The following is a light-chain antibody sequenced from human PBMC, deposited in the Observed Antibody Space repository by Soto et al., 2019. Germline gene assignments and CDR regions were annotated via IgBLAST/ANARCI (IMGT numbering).Light chain of an antibody. CDR3: QQSASSVT. Sequence: DTVLTQSPGTLSLSPVETATLTCIASHSVSSTFLAWYQQQPGQAPTLLIYDADTRATGIPDRFSGSGFGTHFTLTISSLEPEDFAMYYCQQSASSVTFGQGTRLEIK. CDR2: DAD. V-gene: IGKV3-20*01. J-gene: IGKJ5*01. CDR1: HSVSSTF.